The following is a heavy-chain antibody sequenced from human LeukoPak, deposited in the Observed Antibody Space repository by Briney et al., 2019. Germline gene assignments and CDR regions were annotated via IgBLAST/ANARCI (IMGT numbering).Heavy chain of an antibody. J-gene: IGHJ6*02. CDR1: GYTFTSYA. V-gene: IGHV1-3*01. CDR3: ARPYCSGGSCYSPYYYYGMDV. D-gene: IGHD2-15*01. CDR2: INAGNGNT. Sequence: ASVKVSCKASGYTFTSYAMHWVRQAPGQRLEWMGWINAGNGNTEYSQKFQGRVTITRDTSASTAYMELSSLRSEDTAVYYCARPYCSGGSCYSPYYYYGMDVWGQGTTVTVSS.